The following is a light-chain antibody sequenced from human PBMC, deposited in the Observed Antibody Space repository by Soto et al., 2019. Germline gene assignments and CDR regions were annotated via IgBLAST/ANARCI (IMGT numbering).Light chain of an antibody. J-gene: IGLJ3*02. CDR1: TPNIGSNS. CDR2: DTN. V-gene: IGLV1-51*01. CDR3: ATWDSSLKIGV. Sequence: QSVLTQPPSVSAAPGQRVNISRSGTTPNIGSNSVSWYLQVPGTVPKLFIYDTNKRPSGIPDRISGSKSGSSATLDITGLQTGDEADYYCATWDSSLKIGVFGGGTKLTVL.